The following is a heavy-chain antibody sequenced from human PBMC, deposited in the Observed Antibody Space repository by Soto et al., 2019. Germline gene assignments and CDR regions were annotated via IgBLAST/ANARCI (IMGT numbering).Heavy chain of an antibody. CDR1: GFIFSNAW. D-gene: IGHD3-3*01. CDR2: IKSKTDGGTT. CDR3: TTISRFDYYGMDV. Sequence: GSLRLSCAASGFIFSNAWMNWVRQAPGKGLEWVGRIKSKTDGGTTDYAAPVKGRFTISRDDSKNTLYLQMNSLKTEDTAVYYCTTISRFDYYGMDVWGQGTTVTVSS. V-gene: IGHV3-15*07. J-gene: IGHJ6*02.